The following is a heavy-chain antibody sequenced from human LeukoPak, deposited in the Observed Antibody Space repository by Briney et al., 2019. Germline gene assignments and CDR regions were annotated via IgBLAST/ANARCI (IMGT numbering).Heavy chain of an antibody. CDR1: EFTFGDYA. V-gene: IGHV3-9*01. D-gene: IGHD5-18*01. Sequence: PGRSLRLSCAASEFTFGDYAMHWVRQAPGKGLEWVSSISWNSGYIGYADSVKGRFTISRDNAKNSLYLQMNSLRAEDTALYYCAKGNNGYSYGTFDYWGQGTLVTVSS. J-gene: IGHJ4*02. CDR3: AKGNNGYSYGTFDY. CDR2: ISWNSGYI.